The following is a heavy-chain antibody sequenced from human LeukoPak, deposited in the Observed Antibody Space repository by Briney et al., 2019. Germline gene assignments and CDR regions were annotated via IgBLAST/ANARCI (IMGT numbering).Heavy chain of an antibody. D-gene: IGHD3-10*01. V-gene: IGHV4-59*01. CDR1: GGSISSYY. CDR2: IYYSGST. CDR3: ARPTRRFGELFDAFDI. J-gene: IGHJ3*02. Sequence: SETLSLTCTVSGGSISSYYWSWIRQPPGKGLEWIGYIYYSGSTNYNPSLKSRVTISVDTSKNQFSLKLSSVTAADTAVYYCARPTRRFGELFDAFDIWGQGTMVTVSS.